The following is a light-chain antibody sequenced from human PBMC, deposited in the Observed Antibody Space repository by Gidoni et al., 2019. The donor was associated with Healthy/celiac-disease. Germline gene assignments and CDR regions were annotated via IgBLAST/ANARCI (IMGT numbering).Light chain of an antibody. CDR1: QSISSW. CDR3: QQYNSYSWT. Sequence: DIQMTQSPSTLSSSLGDRVTLTCRASQSISSWLAWYQQKPGKAPKLLIYDAYSLESGVPSRFSGSGSGTEFTLTISSLQPDDFATYYCQQYNSYSWTFGQGTKVEIK. CDR2: DAY. V-gene: IGKV1-5*01. J-gene: IGKJ1*01.